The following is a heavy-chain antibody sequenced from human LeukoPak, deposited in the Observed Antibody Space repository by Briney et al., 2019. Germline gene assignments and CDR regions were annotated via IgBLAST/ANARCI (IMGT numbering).Heavy chain of an antibody. CDR2: IKPDGSEK. J-gene: IGHJ4*02. Sequence: PGGSLRLSCAASGFSLSNYWMNWVRQAPGKGLEWAASIKPDGSEKYYVDSLRGRFTISRDDARNSLYLQMNSLRAEDTAVYYCAEGGYWGQGTLVTVSS. V-gene: IGHV3-7*01. CDR1: GFSLSNYW. CDR3: AEGGY.